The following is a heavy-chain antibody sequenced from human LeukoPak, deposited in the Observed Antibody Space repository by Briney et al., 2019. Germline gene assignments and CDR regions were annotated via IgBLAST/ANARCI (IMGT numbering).Heavy chain of an antibody. CDR2: IYYSGTT. Sequence: SETLSLTCTVSGGSIRSSSYYWVWIRQPPGKGLEWIGSIYYSGTTFYSPSHKSRVTISVDTSRNQFSLNLSSVTAADTAVYYCARHSIVGATYYYMDVWGKGTTVTVSS. D-gene: IGHD1-26*01. V-gene: IGHV4-39*01. CDR3: ARHSIVGATYYYMDV. J-gene: IGHJ6*03. CDR1: GGSIRSSSYY.